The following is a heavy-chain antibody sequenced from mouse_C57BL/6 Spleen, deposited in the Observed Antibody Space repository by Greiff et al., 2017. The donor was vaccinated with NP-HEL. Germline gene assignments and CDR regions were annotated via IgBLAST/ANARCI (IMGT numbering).Heavy chain of an antibody. CDR2: IDPETGGT. Sequence: VQLQQSGAELVRPGASVTLSCKASGYTFTDYEMHWVKQTPVHGLEWIGAIDPETGGTAYNQKFKGKAILTADKSSSTAYMALRSLTAEVSAVYYGTRYGQGFSWFAYWGQGTLVTVAA. CDR1: GYTFTDYE. V-gene: IGHV1-15*01. J-gene: IGHJ3*01. D-gene: IGHD1-1*02. CDR3: TRYGQGFSWFAY.